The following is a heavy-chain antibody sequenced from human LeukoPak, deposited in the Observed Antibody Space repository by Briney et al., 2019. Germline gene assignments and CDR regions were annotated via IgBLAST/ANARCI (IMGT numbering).Heavy chain of an antibody. CDR2: IIPIFGTA. D-gene: IGHD6-19*01. CDR1: GGTFSSYA. Sequence: SVKVSCKASGGTFSSYAITWVRQAPGQGLEWMGGIIPIFGTANYAQKFQGRVRITADESTSRAHMELSSLRSEDTAVYYCARDSGYSNGWPVYWGQGTLVTVSS. J-gene: IGHJ4*02. V-gene: IGHV1-69*13. CDR3: ARDSGYSNGWPVY.